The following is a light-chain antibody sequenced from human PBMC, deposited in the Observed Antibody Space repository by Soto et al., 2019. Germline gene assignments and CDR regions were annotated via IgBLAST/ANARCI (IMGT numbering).Light chain of an antibody. CDR2: GAS. CDR3: QQYNNWPPKT. Sequence: ESVLTQSPGTLSLSPGERATLSCRASQSVSSSYLAWYQQKPGQAPRLLIYGASSRATGIPARFSGSGSGTEFTLTISSLQSEDFAVYYCQQYNNWPPKTFGQGTKVDI. CDR1: QSVSSSY. V-gene: IGKV3-15*01. J-gene: IGKJ1*01.